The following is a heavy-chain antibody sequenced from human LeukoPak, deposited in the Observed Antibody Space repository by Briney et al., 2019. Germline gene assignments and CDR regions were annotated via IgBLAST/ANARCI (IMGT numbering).Heavy chain of an antibody. V-gene: IGHV3-21*01. Sequence: PGGSLRLSWAASGXTFSSYSMNWVRQAPGRGLEWVSSISSSSSYIYYADSMKGRFTISRDNAKNSLCLQMNSLRAEDTAVYYCGRVRCSGGSCYPYYFYGMDVWGQGTTVTVSS. D-gene: IGHD2-15*01. CDR2: ISSSSSYI. CDR1: GXTFSSYS. CDR3: GRVRCSGGSCYPYYFYGMDV. J-gene: IGHJ6*02.